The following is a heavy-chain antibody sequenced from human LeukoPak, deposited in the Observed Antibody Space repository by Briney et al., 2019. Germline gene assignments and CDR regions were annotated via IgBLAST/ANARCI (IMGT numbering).Heavy chain of an antibody. CDR3: ATSIVGATAFDY. V-gene: IGHV1-8*01. D-gene: IGHD1-26*01. CDR1: EYTFTSYD. Sequence: ASVKVSCKASEYTFTSYDINWVRQATGQGLEWMGWMNPNSGNTGYAQKFQGRVTMTEDTSTDTAYMELSSLRSEDTAVYYCATSIVGATAFDYWGQGTLVTVSS. J-gene: IGHJ4*02. CDR2: MNPNSGNT.